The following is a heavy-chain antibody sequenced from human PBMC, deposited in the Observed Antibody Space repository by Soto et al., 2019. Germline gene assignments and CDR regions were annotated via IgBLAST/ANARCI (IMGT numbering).Heavy chain of an antibody. CDR1: GYTFTGYY. CDR3: AREAFHLPLNNWFDP. Sequence: ASVKVSCKASGYTFTGYYMHWVRQAPGQGLEWMGWINPNSGGTNYAQKFQGWVTMTRDTSISTAYMELSRLRSDDTAVYYCAREAFHLPLNNWFDPWGQGTLVTVSS. CDR2: INPNSGGT. J-gene: IGHJ5*02. V-gene: IGHV1-2*04.